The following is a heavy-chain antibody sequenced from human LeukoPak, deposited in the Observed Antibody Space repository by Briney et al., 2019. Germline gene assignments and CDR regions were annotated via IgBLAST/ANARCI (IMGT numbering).Heavy chain of an antibody. D-gene: IGHD3-10*01. CDR1: GYSISSGYY. CDR3: ARGALLWFGDRMEYYFDY. J-gene: IGHJ4*02. CDR2: IYHSGNT. V-gene: IGHV4-38-2*02. Sequence: TPSETLSLTCTVSGYSISSGYYWGWIRQPPGKGLEWIGSIYHSGNTYYNPSLKSRVTISVDTSKNQFSLKLSSMTAADTAVYYCARGALLWFGDRMEYYFDYWGQGTLLTVSS.